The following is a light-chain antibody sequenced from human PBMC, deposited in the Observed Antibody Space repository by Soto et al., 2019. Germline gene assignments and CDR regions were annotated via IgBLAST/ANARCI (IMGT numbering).Light chain of an antibody. Sequence: EIVMTQSPATLSVSLGEGATLSCRASQSVSSNLAWYQQKPGQAPRLLISGASTRATGIPARFSGSGSGTEFTLTISSLQSEDFAVYYCQQYKNWPWTFGQGTKVEIK. J-gene: IGKJ1*01. CDR3: QQYKNWPWT. CDR2: GAS. V-gene: IGKV3-15*01. CDR1: QSVSSN.